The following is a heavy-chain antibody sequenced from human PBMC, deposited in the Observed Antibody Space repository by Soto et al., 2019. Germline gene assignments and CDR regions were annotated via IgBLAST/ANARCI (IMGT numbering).Heavy chain of an antibody. V-gene: IGHV1-2*04. Sequence: ASVKVSCKASGGTFSSYTIGWVRQAPGQGLEWMGWINPNSGGTNYAQKFQGWVTMTRDTSISTAYMELSRLRSDDTAVYYCAREKVTIFWRNGIDYWGQGTLVTVSS. D-gene: IGHD3-9*01. CDR1: GGTFSSYT. CDR2: INPNSGGT. J-gene: IGHJ4*02. CDR3: AREKVTIFWRNGIDY.